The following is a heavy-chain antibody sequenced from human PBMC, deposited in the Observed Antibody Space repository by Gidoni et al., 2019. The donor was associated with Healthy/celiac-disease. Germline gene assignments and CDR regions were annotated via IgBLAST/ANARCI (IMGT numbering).Heavy chain of an antibody. Sequence: QLQLQESGPGLVKPSETLSLTCTVSGGSIRSSSYYWGWIRQPPGKGLEWIGSIYYSGSTYYNPSRKSRVTISVDTSKNQFSLKLSSVTAADTAVYYCASPPLGITMVRGVIPDDYWGQGTLVTVSS. CDR3: ASPPLGITMVRGVIPDDY. CDR1: GGSIRSSSYY. V-gene: IGHV4-39*01. D-gene: IGHD3-10*01. J-gene: IGHJ4*02. CDR2: IYYSGST.